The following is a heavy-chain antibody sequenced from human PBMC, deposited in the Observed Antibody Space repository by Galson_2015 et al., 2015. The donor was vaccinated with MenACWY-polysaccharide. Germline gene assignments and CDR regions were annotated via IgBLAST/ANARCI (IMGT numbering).Heavy chain of an antibody. V-gene: IGHV4-4*02. CDR1: GGSISSPYW. CDR2: ISHSGST. Sequence: ETLSLTCAVSGGSISSPYWWSWVRPPPGKGLEWIGEISHSGSTNYNPSLKSRVTISGDKSKNQISLKLTSVTAADTAVYYCARSHGGYWGQGTLVTVSS. D-gene: IGHD3-16*01. J-gene: IGHJ4*02. CDR3: ARSHGGY.